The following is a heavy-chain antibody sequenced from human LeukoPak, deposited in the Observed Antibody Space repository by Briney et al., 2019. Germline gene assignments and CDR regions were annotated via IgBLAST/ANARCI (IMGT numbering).Heavy chain of an antibody. D-gene: IGHD3-16*02. CDR1: GYTFTSHD. J-gene: IGHJ4*02. Sequence: ASVKVSCKTYGYTFTSHDISWVRQAPGQGLEWMGWISAFNGETHYAQNLQGRVTMTTDTSTSTAYMELRSLRFDDTAVYYCARDPSNTSGRYTYFDYWGQGTLVTVTS. V-gene: IGHV1-18*01. CDR2: ISAFNGET. CDR3: ARDPSNTSGRYTYFDY.